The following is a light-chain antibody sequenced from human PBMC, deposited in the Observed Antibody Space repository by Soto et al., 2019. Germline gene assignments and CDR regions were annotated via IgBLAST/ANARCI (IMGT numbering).Light chain of an antibody. Sequence: DIQMTQSPSAMSASVRDRVTITCRASQGISNYLNWYQQKPGRAPRLLLYDASSLETGVPSRFSGSGSGTDFTLTISSLQPEDVATYYCQHYDHLPITFGQGTRLEIK. CDR2: DAS. J-gene: IGKJ5*01. CDR1: QGISNY. CDR3: QHYDHLPIT. V-gene: IGKV1-33*01.